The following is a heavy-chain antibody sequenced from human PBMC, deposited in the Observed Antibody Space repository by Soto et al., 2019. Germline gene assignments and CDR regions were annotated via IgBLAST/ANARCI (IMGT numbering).Heavy chain of an antibody. D-gene: IGHD3-10*01. CDR1: GFTFSSYA. J-gene: IGHJ4*02. CDR3: VKDTGSGLARYFYY. V-gene: IGHV3-23*01. CDR2: ISDSGGST. Sequence: EVQLLESGGGLVQPGGSLRLSCAASGFTFSSYAMSWVRQAPGKGLDWVSGISDSGGSTYYADSVKGRFTISRDNSKNTLYLQMSSLRAEDTAVYYCVKDTGSGLARYFYYWGQGTLVTVSS.